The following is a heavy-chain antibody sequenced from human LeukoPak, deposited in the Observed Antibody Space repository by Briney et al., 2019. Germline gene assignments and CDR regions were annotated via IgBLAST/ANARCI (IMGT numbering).Heavy chain of an antibody. D-gene: IGHD2-21*02. V-gene: IGHV4-39*01. CDR1: GGSISSSSYY. CDR3: ARAHCGGDCYSRSIGNFDY. J-gene: IGHJ4*02. CDR2: IYHSGNT. Sequence: PSETLSLTCTVSGGSISSSSYYWGWIRQPPGKGLEWIGSIYHSGNTYYNPSLKSRVTISVDTSKKQFSLKLSSVTAADTAVYYCARAHCGGDCYSRSIGNFDYWGQGTLVTVSS.